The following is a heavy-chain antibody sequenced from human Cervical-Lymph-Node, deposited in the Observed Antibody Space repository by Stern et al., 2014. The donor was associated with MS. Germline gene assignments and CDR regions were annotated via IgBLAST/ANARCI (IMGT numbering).Heavy chain of an antibody. Sequence: ESGPVLVKPTETLTLTCSVSGLSLSNPRMGVSWIRQPPGKALEWLSHSFSTDEKSYSTSLESRLTISRGTSKSQVVLTMTNMDPVDTATYYCARSYSGTYLDWFDPWGQGTLVTVSS. V-gene: IGHV2-26*01. CDR3: ARSYSGTYLDWFDP. CDR1: GLSLSNPRMG. D-gene: IGHD1-26*01. J-gene: IGHJ5*02. CDR2: SFSTDEK.